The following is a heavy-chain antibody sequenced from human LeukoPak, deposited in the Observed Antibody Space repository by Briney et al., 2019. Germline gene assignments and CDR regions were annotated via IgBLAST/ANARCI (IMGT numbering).Heavy chain of an antibody. V-gene: IGHV3-33*01. CDR1: GFTFSSYG. CDR3: ARDKYFGIAMVRGDFDY. D-gene: IGHD3-10*01. J-gene: IGHJ4*02. CDR2: IWYDGSNK. Sequence: GGSLRLSCAASGFTFSSYGMHWVRQAPGKGLEWVAVIWYDGSNKYYADSVKARFTISRDNSKNTLYLQMNSLRAEDTAVYYCARDKYFGIAMVRGDFDYWGQGTLVTVSS.